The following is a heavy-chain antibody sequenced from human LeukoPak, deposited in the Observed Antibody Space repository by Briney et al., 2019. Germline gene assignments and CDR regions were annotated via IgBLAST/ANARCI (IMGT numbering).Heavy chain of an antibody. Sequence: TGESLKISCKGSGYSFTSYWIAWVRQMPGKGLEWMGIIYPRNSDTRYSPSFQGQVTISADKSISTAYLQWSSLKASDTAIYYCARQDGGANYYFDYWGRGTLVTVSS. CDR3: ARQDGGANYYFDY. CDR2: IYPRNSDT. V-gene: IGHV5-51*01. CDR1: GYSFTSYW. J-gene: IGHJ4*02.